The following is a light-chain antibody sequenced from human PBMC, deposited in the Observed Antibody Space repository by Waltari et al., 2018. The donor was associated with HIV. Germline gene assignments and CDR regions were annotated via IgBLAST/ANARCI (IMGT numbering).Light chain of an antibody. CDR1: SSDLGSYDL. V-gene: IGLV2-23*02. CDR2: EVI. J-gene: IGLJ2*01. CDR3: CSYAGSTTLVL. Sequence: QSALTQPASVSGSPGQSITISCTGTSSDLGSYDLVSWYQQLPGKAPKLMIYEVIKRPSGVSNRFSGSKSGNTASLTISGLQVEDEADYYCCSYAGSTTLVLFGGGTKLTVL.